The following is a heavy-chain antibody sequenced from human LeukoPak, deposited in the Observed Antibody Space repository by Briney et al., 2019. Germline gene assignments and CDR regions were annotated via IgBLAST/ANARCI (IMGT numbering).Heavy chain of an antibody. V-gene: IGHV5-51*01. Sequence: GESLKISCQASGNSFATYWIGWARQMPGKGLEWMGIIYLGDSGVMYSPSFQGQVTMSADKSISTAYLQWSSLKASDTATYHCATTMHGNYFWESWGQGTLVTVSS. CDR3: ATTMHGNYFWES. CDR2: IYLGDSGV. CDR1: GNSFATYW. J-gene: IGHJ4*02. D-gene: IGHD3-10*01.